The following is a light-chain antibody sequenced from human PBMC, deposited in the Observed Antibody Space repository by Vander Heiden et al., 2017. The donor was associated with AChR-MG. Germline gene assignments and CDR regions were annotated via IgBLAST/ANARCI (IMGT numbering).Light chain of an antibody. CDR1: SSNIGAGHL. CDR2: ANS. Sequence: QSVLTQPPSVSGAPGQRVTISCTGNSSNIGAGHLVHWYQQLPVRAPKLLIYANSNRPSGVPDRFSGSKSGTSASLAITGLQAEDEADYYCQSYDNSLSGLVFGGGTRLTGL. CDR3: QSYDNSLSGLV. V-gene: IGLV1-40*01. J-gene: IGLJ3*02.